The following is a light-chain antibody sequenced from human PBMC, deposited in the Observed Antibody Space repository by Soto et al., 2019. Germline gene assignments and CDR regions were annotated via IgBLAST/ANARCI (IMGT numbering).Light chain of an antibody. Sequence: IVLTQSTGILSLSPGERATLSCRASQSVSNDFLAWYQQKPGQAPRLLIYGASTRATDVPDRFSGSGSGADFTLTISRLEPEDFAVYYCQQYGSSPPRTFGQGTKVDI. CDR3: QQYGSSPPRT. V-gene: IGKV3-20*01. CDR2: GAS. J-gene: IGKJ1*01. CDR1: QSVSNDF.